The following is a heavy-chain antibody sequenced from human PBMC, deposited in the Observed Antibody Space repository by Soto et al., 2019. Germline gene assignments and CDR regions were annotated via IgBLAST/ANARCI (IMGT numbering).Heavy chain of an antibody. Sequence: QVQLQESGPGLVKPSETLSLSCAVSGASVSSGSFYWSWIRQPPGKGLEWIGFVYYSGSTNYSPSLKGRVTISLDTSKNQFSLKLNSVAAAYTAVSYCARGSDGDRVGFYFDARDVGGQGTTITVSS. CDR3: ARGSDGDRVGFYFDARDV. V-gene: IGHV4-61*01. D-gene: IGHD4-17*01. CDR2: VYYSGST. J-gene: IGHJ6*02. CDR1: GASVSSGSFY.